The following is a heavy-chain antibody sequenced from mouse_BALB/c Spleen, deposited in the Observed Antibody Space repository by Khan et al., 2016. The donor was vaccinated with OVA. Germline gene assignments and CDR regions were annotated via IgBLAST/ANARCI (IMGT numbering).Heavy chain of an antibody. J-gene: IGHJ4*01. Sequence: VQLKQSGPGLVQPSQSLSITCTVSGFSLTSYGVHWVRQSPGKGLEWLGVIWSGGSTDYNAAFISRLSISKDNSKSQVFFKMNSLQANDTAIYYCARIFRGTTDYAMDYWGQGTSVTVSS. D-gene: IGHD2-14*01. CDR3: ARIFRGTTDYAMDY. V-gene: IGHV2-2*02. CDR1: GFSLTSYG. CDR2: IWSGGST.